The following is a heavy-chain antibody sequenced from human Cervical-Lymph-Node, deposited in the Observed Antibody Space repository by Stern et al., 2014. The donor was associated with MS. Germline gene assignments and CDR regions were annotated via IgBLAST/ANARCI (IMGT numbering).Heavy chain of an antibody. J-gene: IGHJ4*02. D-gene: IGHD1-1*01. V-gene: IGHV1-18*01. CDR3: ARGDDKTSYDY. CDR1: GYTFTNTG. Sequence: QVQLVQSGAEVKKPGASVKVSCKSSGYTFTNTGINWVRLAPGQWPEWMGLVSTYNDNTKYAQKLRGRVTMTADTSTSTAYMELRSLRSDDTAVYYCARGDDKTSYDYWGQGTLVTVSS. CDR2: VSTYNDNT.